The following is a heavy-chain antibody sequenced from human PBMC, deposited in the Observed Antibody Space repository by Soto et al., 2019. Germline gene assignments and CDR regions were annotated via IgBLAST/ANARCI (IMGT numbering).Heavy chain of an antibody. J-gene: IGHJ6*02. CDR2: INPSGGST. CDR3: ARDRVMGGGIAVAGTPTRYYGMDV. Sequence: GASEKVSCKASGYTFTSYHMHSVRQAPEQALEWMGIINPSGGSTSYAQKSQGRVTMTRDTSTSKVYMELSSLRSEDTAVYYCARDRVMGGGIAVAGTPTRYYGMDVWGQGTTVTVSS. CDR1: GYTFTSYH. V-gene: IGHV1-46*01. D-gene: IGHD6-19*01.